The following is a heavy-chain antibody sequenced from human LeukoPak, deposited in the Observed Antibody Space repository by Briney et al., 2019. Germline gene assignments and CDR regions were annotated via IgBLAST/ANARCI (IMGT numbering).Heavy chain of an antibody. J-gene: IGHJ4*02. Sequence: SETLSLTCTVSGGSISSYYWSWIRQPAGKGLEWIGRIYTSGSTNYNPSLKSRVTTSVDTSKNQFSLKLSSVTAADTAVCYCARVAKLWFGELLDYWGQGTLVTVSS. CDR2: IYTSGST. V-gene: IGHV4-4*07. D-gene: IGHD3-10*01. CDR1: GGSISSYY. CDR3: ARVAKLWFGELLDY.